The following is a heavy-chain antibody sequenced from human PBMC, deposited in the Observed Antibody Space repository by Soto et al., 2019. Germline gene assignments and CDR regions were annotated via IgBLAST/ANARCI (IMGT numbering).Heavy chain of an antibody. CDR1: GYSFTSYW. CDR3: ARDRVYYDSSGYYYDREILDAFAI. CDR2: IYPGDSDT. Sequence: LGESLKISWKGSGYSFTSYWSGWVRQMTGKGLAWMGIIYPGDSDTRYSPSFQGQVTISSDKSISTAYLQWSSLKASDTAMYYCARDRVYYDSSGYYYDREILDAFAIRRQGTMVTVSS. J-gene: IGHJ3*02. V-gene: IGHV5-51*01. D-gene: IGHD3-22*01.